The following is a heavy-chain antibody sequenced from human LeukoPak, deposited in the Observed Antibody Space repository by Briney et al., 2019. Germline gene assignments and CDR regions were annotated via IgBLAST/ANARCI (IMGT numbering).Heavy chain of an antibody. CDR3: ARTTYYYDSSGQRGDGAFDI. J-gene: IGHJ3*02. D-gene: IGHD3-22*01. V-gene: IGHV3-33*01. CDR2: IWYDGSNR. CDR1: GFTFSSYG. Sequence: GGSLRLSCAASGFTFSSYGMHWVRQAPGKGLEWVAVIWYDGSNRYYADSVKGRFTISRDNSKNTLYLQMNSLRAEDTAVYYCARTTYYYDSSGQRGDGAFDIWGQGTMVTVSS.